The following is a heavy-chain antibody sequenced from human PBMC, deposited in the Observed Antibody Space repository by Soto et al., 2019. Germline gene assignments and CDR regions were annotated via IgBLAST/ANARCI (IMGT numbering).Heavy chain of an antibody. Sequence: PSETLSLTCTVSGGSISSYYWSWIRQPPGKGLEWIGYIYYSGSTNYNPSLKSRVTISVDTSKNQFSLKLSSVTAADTAVYYCARCQGKWLVSDYWGQGTLVTVSS. D-gene: IGHD6-19*01. CDR3: ARCQGKWLVSDY. V-gene: IGHV4-59*08. J-gene: IGHJ4*02. CDR2: IYYSGST. CDR1: GGSISSYY.